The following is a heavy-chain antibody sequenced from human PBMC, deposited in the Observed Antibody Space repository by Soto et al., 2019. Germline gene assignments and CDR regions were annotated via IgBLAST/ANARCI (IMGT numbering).Heavy chain of an antibody. Sequence: EVQLVESGGGLVQPGRSLRLSCAVSGFTFDDYAMHWVRQAPGKGLEWVSGISWNSGSIGYADSVRGRFTISRDNAKNSLDQQLRKMRASERDVYYCAKGPRGYSDYDNYWYFELWGRGTLVTVS. CDR3: AKGPRGYSDYDNYWYFEL. CDR2: ISWNSGSI. J-gene: IGHJ2*01. CDR1: GFTFDDYA. D-gene: IGHD5-12*01. V-gene: IGHV3-9*01.